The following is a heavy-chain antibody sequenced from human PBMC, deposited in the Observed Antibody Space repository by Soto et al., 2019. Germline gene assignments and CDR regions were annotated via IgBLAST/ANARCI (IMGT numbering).Heavy chain of an antibody. CDR2: ISGHDGNT. CDR1: GYSLTSYG. D-gene: IGHD2-2*01. J-gene: IGHJ4*02. V-gene: IGHV1-18*01. CDR3: AREYCSSTSCHYDY. Sequence: GASVKVSCKASGYSLTSYGISWVRQAPGQGLEWMGWISGHDGNTKYTQKLQGRVTVTTDTSTSTAYMDLRSLRSDDTAVYYCAREYCSSTSCHYDYWGQGTLVTVSS.